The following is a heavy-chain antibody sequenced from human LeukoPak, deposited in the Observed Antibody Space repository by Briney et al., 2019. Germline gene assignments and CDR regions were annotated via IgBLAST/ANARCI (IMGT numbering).Heavy chain of an antibody. Sequence: AGRSLRLSCAASGFTFDDYAMHWVRQAPGEGREWVSGISWNSGSIGYADSVKGRFTISRDNAKNSLYLQMNSLRAKDTALYYCAKDRYYGSGTIFDYWGQGILVTVSS. CDR2: ISWNSGSI. CDR3: AKDRYYGSGTIFDY. CDR1: GFTFDDYA. J-gene: IGHJ4*02. D-gene: IGHD3-10*01. V-gene: IGHV3-9*01.